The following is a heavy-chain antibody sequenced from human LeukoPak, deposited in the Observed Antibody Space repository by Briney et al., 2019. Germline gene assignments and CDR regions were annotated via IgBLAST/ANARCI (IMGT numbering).Heavy chain of an antibody. CDR3: ARGSMGGSGSFYKDYYYGMDV. D-gene: IGHD3-10*01. Sequence: SETLSLTCTVSGGSISTYYWTRIRQPAGKGLEWVGRILNGGSTTYNPSLKSRVIISLETSKNQFSLKLNSVTAADTAVYYCARGSMGGSGSFYKDYYYGMDVWGQGTTVTVSS. CDR2: ILNGGST. CDR1: GGSISTYY. J-gene: IGHJ6*02. V-gene: IGHV4-4*07.